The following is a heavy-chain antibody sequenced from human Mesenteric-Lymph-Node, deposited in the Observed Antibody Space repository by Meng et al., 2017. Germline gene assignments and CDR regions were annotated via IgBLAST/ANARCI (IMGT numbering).Heavy chain of an antibody. CDR2: IIPIFGTA. D-gene: IGHD6-6*01. Sequence: QVRVVQAGAEWKKPGSSVKVYSKASGGTFSSYAISWVRQAPGQGLEWMGGIIPIFGTANYAQKFQGRVTITADESTSTAYMELSSLRSEDTAVYYCAREVEEQLADGPRPFDYWGQGTLVTVSS. V-gene: IGHV1-69*01. CDR1: GGTFSSYA. CDR3: AREVEEQLADGPRPFDY. J-gene: IGHJ4*02.